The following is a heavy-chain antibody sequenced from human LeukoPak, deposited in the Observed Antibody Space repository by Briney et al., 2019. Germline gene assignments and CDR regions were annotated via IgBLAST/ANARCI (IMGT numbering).Heavy chain of an antibody. D-gene: IGHD3-16*01. CDR1: GYTFTGYY. V-gene: IGHV1-2*04. CDR2: INPNSGGT. Sequence: GATVKISCKASGYTFTGYYMHWVRQAPGQGLEWMGWINPNSGGTNYAQKFQGWVTMTRDTSISTAYIELSRLRSDDTAVYYCARASPIPTKTVGGQIPYGMDVWGQGTTVTVSS. J-gene: IGHJ6*02. CDR3: ARASPIPTKTVGGQIPYGMDV.